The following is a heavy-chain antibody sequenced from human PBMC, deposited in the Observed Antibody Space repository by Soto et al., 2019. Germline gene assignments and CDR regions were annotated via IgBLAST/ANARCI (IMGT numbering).Heavy chain of an antibody. Sequence: GGSLRLSCAASGFTFSSYAMHWVRQAPGKGLEWVAVISYDGSNKYYADSVKGRFTISRDNSKNTLYLQMNSLRAEDTAVYYCARGACRGGSCYSWNQYFDYWGQGTLVTVSS. D-gene: IGHD2-15*01. V-gene: IGHV3-30-3*01. CDR3: ARGACRGGSCYSWNQYFDY. J-gene: IGHJ4*02. CDR2: ISYDGSNK. CDR1: GFTFSSYA.